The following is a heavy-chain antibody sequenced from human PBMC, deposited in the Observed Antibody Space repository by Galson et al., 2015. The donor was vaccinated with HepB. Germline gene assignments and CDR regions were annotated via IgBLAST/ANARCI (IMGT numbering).Heavy chain of an antibody. CDR2: ISGSSAPT. J-gene: IGHJ2*01. V-gene: IGHV3-23*01. D-gene: IGHD5/OR15-5a*01. CDR1: GFTFSDYA. Sequence: SLRLSCAASGFTFSDYAMTWVRRAPGKGLEWVSAISGSSAPTYYTDSMKGRFTISRDNSKNTLYLQMNSLRAEDTAVYYCAKNNKACGIYEPYWHFDLWGRGGLVTVS. CDR3: AKNNKACGIYEPYWHFDL.